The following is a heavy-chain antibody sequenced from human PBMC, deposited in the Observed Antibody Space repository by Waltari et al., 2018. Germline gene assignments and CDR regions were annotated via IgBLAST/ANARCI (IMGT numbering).Heavy chain of an antibody. CDR2: MSYDGFSK. J-gene: IGHJ4*02. CDR3: AREGGTSGYSGFVDY. CDR1: EFTFRPSI. Sequence: VESGGGVVKPGGSLRLSCATPEFTFRPSILNWVRPAPGKGLEWVSAMSYDGFSKYYADSVKGRFTIARDNSKNTVYLEINSLRPEDTAVYYCAREGGTSGYSGFVDYWGQGTQVTVSS. D-gene: IGHD2-2*01. V-gene: IGHV3-30*01.